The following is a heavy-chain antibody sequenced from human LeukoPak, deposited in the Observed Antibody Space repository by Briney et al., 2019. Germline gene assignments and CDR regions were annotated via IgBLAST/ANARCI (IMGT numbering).Heavy chain of an antibody. CDR3: ASLKFYGDSYYFDY. CDR1: GFTFSSYS. D-gene: IGHD4-17*01. CDR2: ISSSSSYI. Sequence: PGGSLRLSCAASGFTFSSYSMNWVRQAPGKGLEWVSSISSSSSYIYYADSVKGRFTISRDNAKNSLYLQMNSLRAEDTAVYYCASLKFYGDSYYFDYWGQGTLVTVSS. V-gene: IGHV3-21*04. J-gene: IGHJ4*02.